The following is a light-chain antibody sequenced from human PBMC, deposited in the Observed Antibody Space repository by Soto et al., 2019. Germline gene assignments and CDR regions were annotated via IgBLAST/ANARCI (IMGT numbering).Light chain of an antibody. CDR1: QSVSSY. V-gene: IGKV3-11*01. Sequence: EIVLTQSPAILSMSQGERATLSCRASQSVSSYFAWYQQKPGQAPRLLIYDASNRATGVPARFSGSGSGTDFTLASSSLEPEDFAVYYCQQRRYWPVTFGHGTKVEIK. CDR2: DAS. CDR3: QQRRYWPVT. J-gene: IGKJ1*01.